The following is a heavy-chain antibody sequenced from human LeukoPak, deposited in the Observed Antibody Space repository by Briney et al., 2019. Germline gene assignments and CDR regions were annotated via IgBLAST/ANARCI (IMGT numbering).Heavy chain of an antibody. J-gene: IGHJ4*02. Sequence: ASVKVSCKASGYTFTNYGISWVRQAPGQGLEWMGWISANNGNTNYAQKLQGRVTMTTDTSTSTAYMEVRSLTSDDTAVYYCARDRSVVRGVVIIFDYWGQGTLVTVSS. D-gene: IGHD3-10*01. CDR2: ISANNGNT. V-gene: IGHV1-18*01. CDR3: ARDRSVVRGVVIIFDY. CDR1: GYTFTNYG.